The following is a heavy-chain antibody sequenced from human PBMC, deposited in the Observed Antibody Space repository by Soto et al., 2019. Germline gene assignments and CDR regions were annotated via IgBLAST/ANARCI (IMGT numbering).Heavy chain of an antibody. CDR2: ISAYNGNT. CDR1: GYTFTSYG. V-gene: IGHV1-18*04. D-gene: IGHD2-21*02. Sequence: ASVKVSCKASGYTFTSYGISWVRQAPGQGLEWTGWISAYNGNTNYAQKLQGRVTMTTDTSTSTAYMELRSLRSDDTAVYYCARGRGPYCGGDCYPNWFDPWGQGTLVTVSS. J-gene: IGHJ5*02. CDR3: ARGRGPYCGGDCYPNWFDP.